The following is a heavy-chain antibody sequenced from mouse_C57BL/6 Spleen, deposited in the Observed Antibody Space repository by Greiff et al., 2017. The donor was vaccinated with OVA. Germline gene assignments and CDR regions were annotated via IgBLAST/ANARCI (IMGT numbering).Heavy chain of an antibody. CDR1: GYAFSSSW. Sequence: VQLQQSGPELVKPGASVKISCTASGYAFSSSWMNWVKQRPGKGLEWIGRIYPGDGDTNYNGKFKGKATLTADKSSSTAYMQLSSLTSEDSAVYFGARDRYGSSYPYWYFDVWGTGTTVTVAS. V-gene: IGHV1-82*01. D-gene: IGHD1-1*01. CDR3: ARDRYGSSYPYWYFDV. J-gene: IGHJ1*03. CDR2: IYPGDGDT.